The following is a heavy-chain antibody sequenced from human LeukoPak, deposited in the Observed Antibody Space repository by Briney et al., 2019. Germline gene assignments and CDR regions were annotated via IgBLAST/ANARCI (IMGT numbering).Heavy chain of an antibody. CDR3: AKGGSGSRYYFDY. Sequence: GGSLRLSCAASGFTFSSYAMSWVRQAPGKGLEWVSAISCSGGSTYYADSVKGRFTISRDNSKNTLYLQMNSLRAEDTAVYYCAKGGSGSRYYFDYWGQGTLVTVSS. D-gene: IGHD6-19*01. CDR2: ISCSGGST. V-gene: IGHV3-23*01. CDR1: GFTFSSYA. J-gene: IGHJ4*02.